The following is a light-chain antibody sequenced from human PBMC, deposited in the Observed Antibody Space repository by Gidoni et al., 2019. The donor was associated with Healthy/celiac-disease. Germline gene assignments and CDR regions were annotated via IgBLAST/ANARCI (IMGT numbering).Light chain of an antibody. CDR3: QQSYSTPPFT. CDR1: QSISSY. CDR2: AAS. Sequence: DIQMTQSPSSLSASVGDRVTITCRASQSISSYLNWSQQKPGKAPKLLIYAASSLQSGVPSRCSGSGAGTDFTLTISSLQPEDFATYYCQQSYSTPPFTFGHGTKVDIK. J-gene: IGKJ3*01. V-gene: IGKV1-39*01.